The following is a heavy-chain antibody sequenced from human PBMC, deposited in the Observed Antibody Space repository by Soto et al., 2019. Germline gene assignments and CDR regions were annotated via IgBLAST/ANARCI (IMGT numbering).Heavy chain of an antibody. D-gene: IGHD5-12*01. Sequence: ESPKISRKGSGYSFTSYWIGWVRQMPGKGLEWRGIIYPGDSDTRYSPSFQGQDPISADNSLSTAYLKWSSLKASDTALYYCGRLGRWLQLLYHDAFDIWGQGTMDTVPS. V-gene: IGHV5-51*01. CDR3: GRLGRWLQLLYHDAFDI. J-gene: IGHJ3*02. CDR2: IYPGDSDT. CDR1: GYSFTSYW.